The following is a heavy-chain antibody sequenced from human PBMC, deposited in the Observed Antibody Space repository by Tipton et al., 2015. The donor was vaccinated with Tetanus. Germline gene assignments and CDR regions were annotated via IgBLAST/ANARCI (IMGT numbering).Heavy chain of an antibody. J-gene: IGHJ3*02. CDR3: ARTWGVWVTTIDAFDI. CDR1: GGSISTRNYF. V-gene: IGHV4-39*01. D-gene: IGHD3-16*01. Sequence: TLSLTCTVSGGSISTRNYFWGWIRQAPGKGLEWIGNIYYSGSTDYNPSLKSRVAISVDTSKNQFSLKLSSVTAADTAVYYCARTWGVWVTTIDAFDIWSQGTKVAVSS. CDR2: IYYSGST.